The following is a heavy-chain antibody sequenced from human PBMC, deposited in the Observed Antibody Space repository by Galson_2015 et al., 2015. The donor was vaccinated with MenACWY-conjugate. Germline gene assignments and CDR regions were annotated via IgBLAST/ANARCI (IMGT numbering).Heavy chain of an antibody. J-gene: IGHJ5*02. D-gene: IGHD2/OR15-2a*01. Sequence: SLRLSCAASGFPFGDFAMSWFRQAPGKGMEWVGFTRSNFYGGTTEYAASVKGRFTISRDDSKSIAYLQMNSLKGGDAAVYYCSRHCNTPSCSNFNWFDPWGQGTLVTVSP. CDR1: GFPFGDFA. CDR2: TRSNFYGGTT. CDR3: SRHCNTPSCSNFNWFDP. V-gene: IGHV3-49*03.